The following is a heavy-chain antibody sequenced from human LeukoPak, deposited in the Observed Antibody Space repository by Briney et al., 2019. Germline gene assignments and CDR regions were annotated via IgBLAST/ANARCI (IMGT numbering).Heavy chain of an antibody. J-gene: IGHJ1*01. CDR1: GGSISSGGYS. Sequence: PSQTLSLTCAVSGGSISSGGYSWSWIRQPPGKGLEWIGYIYHSGSTYYNPSLKSRVTISVDRSKNQFSLKLSSVTAADTAVYYCARGLDSSGPQYFQHWGQGTLVTVSS. V-gene: IGHV4-30-2*01. CDR2: IYHSGST. CDR3: ARGLDSSGPQYFQH. D-gene: IGHD3-22*01.